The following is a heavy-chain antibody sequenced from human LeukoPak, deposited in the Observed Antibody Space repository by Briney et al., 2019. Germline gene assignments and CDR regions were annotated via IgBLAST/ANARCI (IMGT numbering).Heavy chain of an antibody. V-gene: IGHV3-74*01. CDR2: IISDGSRT. CDR3: ARDGSLPDY. J-gene: IGHJ4*02. CDR1: GFAFSNYW. Sequence: PGGSLRLSCAASGFAFSNYWMHWVRQSPGKGLVWVSRIISDGSRTSYVDSVKGRFTISRDNAKNTLYLQMNSLRAEDTAVYYCARDGSLPDYWGQGTVVTVSS.